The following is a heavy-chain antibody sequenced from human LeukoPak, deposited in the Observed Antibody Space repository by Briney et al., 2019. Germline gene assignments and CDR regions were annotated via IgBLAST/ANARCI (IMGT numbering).Heavy chain of an antibody. CDR1: GYTFTSYG. D-gene: IGHD3-22*01. CDR2: ISAYNGNT. Sequence: ASVKVSCKASGYTFTSYGISWVRQAPGQGLEWMGWISAYNGNTNYAQKLQGRVTMTTDTSTSTAYMELRSLRSDDTVVYYCARDQTNYYDSSGYYRGYYGMDVWGQGTTDTVSS. V-gene: IGHV1-18*01. CDR3: ARDQTNYYDSSGYYRGYYGMDV. J-gene: IGHJ6*02.